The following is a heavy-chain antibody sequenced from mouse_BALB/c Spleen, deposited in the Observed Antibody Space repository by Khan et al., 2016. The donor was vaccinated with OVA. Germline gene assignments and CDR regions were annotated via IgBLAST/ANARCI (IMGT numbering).Heavy chain of an antibody. Sequence: QIQLVQSGPELKKPGETVKISCKASGYTFRNNGMNWVKQTPGKGLKWMGWINTYTGEPTYADDFKGRFAFSLETSANTAYLQINNLKNEDTATYVCAGVGYNGAMDYWGQGTSVTVSS. J-gene: IGHJ4*01. V-gene: IGHV9-3-1*01. CDR2: INTYTGEP. CDR3: AGVGYNGAMDY. D-gene: IGHD2-14*01. CDR1: GYTFRNNG.